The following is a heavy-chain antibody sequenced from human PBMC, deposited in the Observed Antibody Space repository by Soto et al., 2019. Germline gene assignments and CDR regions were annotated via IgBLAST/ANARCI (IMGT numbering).Heavy chain of an antibody. CDR2: IYYSGST. V-gene: IGHV4-59*08. J-gene: IGHJ5*02. CDR1: GGSISSYY. Sequence: SEPLSLTCTVSGGSISSYYWSWVRQPPGKGLEWIGYIYYSGSTNYNPSLESRVTISVDTSKNQSSLKLSSVTAADTAVYYCARLNPSPTYYYGSGKFPYNWFDPWGQGTLVTVSS. D-gene: IGHD3-10*01. CDR3: ARLNPSPTYYYGSGKFPYNWFDP.